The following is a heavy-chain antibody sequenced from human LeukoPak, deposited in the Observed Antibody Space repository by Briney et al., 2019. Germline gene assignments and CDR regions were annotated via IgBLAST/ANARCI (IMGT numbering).Heavy chain of an antibody. CDR3: ASDMITFGGVTAFDY. D-gene: IGHD3-16*01. V-gene: IGHV1-69*04. Sequence: ASVKVSCKASGGTSSSYAISWVRQAPGQGLEWMGRIIPILGIANYAQKFQGRVTITADKSTSTAYMELSSLRSEDTAVYYCASDMITFGGVTAFDYWGQGTLVTVSS. CDR2: IIPILGIA. CDR1: GGTSSSYA. J-gene: IGHJ4*02.